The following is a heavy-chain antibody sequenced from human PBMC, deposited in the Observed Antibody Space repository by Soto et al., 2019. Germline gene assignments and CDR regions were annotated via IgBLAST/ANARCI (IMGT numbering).Heavy chain of an antibody. D-gene: IGHD2-15*01. V-gene: IGHV3-23*01. J-gene: IGHJ4*02. CDR2: ISGSGGST. CDR1: GFTFSSYA. CDR3: AKASNIVVVVAATIFDY. Sequence: GGSLRLSCAASGFTFSSYAMSWVRQAPGKGLEWVSAISGSGGSTYYADSVKGRFTISRDNSKNTLYLQMNSLRAEDTAVYYCAKASNIVVVVAATIFDYWGQGTLVTVSS.